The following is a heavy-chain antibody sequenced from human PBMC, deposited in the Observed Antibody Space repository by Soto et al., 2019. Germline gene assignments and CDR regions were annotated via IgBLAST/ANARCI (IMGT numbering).Heavy chain of an antibody. CDR2: ISWNSGSI. CDR3: AKDAIPSYYNVNYYYMDV. CDR1: GFTFDDYA. D-gene: IGHD3-10*01. J-gene: IGHJ6*03. V-gene: IGHV3-9*01. Sequence: GGSLRLSCAASGFTFDDYAMHWVRQAPGKGLEWVSGISWNSGSIGYADSVKGRFTISRDNAKNSLYLQMNSLRAEDTALYYCAKDAIPSYYNVNYYYMDVWGKGTTVTVSS.